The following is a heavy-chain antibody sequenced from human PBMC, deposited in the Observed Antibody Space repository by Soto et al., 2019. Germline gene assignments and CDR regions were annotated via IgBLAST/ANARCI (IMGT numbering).Heavy chain of an antibody. CDR1: GGTFSGYA. V-gene: IGHV1-69*13. Sequence: SVKVSCKASGGTFSGYAISWVRQAPGQGLEWMGGIIPIFGTANYAQKFQGRVTITADESTSTAYMELSSLRSEDTAVYYCARAWRAVAGQVYFDYWGQGTLVTVSS. CDR3: ARAWRAVAGQVYFDY. D-gene: IGHD6-19*01. J-gene: IGHJ4*02. CDR2: IIPIFGTA.